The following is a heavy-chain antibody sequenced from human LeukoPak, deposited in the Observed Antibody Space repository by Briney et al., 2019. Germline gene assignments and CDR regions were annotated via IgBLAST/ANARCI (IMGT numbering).Heavy chain of an antibody. Sequence: SETLSLTCTVSGGSISSGGYYWSWIRQPPGKGLEWIGYIYHTESTYYNPSLKSRVTISVDMSKNQFSLKLSSVTAADTAVYYCARDFGPDLYYYDSSGYIAPPPYAFDIWGQGTMVTVSS. D-gene: IGHD3-22*01. CDR1: GGSISSGGYY. CDR2: IYHTEST. V-gene: IGHV4-30-2*01. CDR3: ARDFGPDLYYYDSSGYIAPPPYAFDI. J-gene: IGHJ3*02.